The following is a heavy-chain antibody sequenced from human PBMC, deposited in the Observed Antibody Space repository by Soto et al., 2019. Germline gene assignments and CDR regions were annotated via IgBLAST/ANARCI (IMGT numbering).Heavy chain of an antibody. CDR2: ISWDGGST. D-gene: IGHD3-9*01. J-gene: IGHJ4*02. V-gene: IGHV3-43*01. Sequence: GGSLRLSCAASGFTFDDYTMHWVRQAPGKGLEWVSLISWDGGSTYYADSVKGRFTISRDNSKNSLYLQMNSLRTEDTALYYCAKDKSPYYDILTGYSYYFDYWGQGTLVTVSS. CDR3: AKDKSPYYDILTGYSYYFDY. CDR1: GFTFDDYT.